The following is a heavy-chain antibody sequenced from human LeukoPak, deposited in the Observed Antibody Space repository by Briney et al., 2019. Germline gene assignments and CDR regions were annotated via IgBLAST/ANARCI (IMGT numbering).Heavy chain of an antibody. CDR1: GFTFSDYY. D-gene: IGHD3-10*01. CDR3: ARGPGGYHSGSYRRYFDY. V-gene: IGHV3-11*05. Sequence: GGSLRLSCAASGFTFSDYYMSWIRQAPGKGLEWVSYISSSSSYTNYADSVKGRFTISRDNAMNSLYLQMNSLRAEDTAVYYCARGPGGYHSGSYRRYFDYWGQGTLVTVSS. J-gene: IGHJ4*03. CDR2: ISSSSSYT.